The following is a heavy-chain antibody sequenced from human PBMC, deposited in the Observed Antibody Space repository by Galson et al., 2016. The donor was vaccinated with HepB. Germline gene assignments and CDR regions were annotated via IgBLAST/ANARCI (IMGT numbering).Heavy chain of an antibody. D-gene: IGHD2-2*01. Sequence: SCKASGDTFSNYAITWVRQAPGQGLEWMGRIVPFLGIAKYAQRFQDRVTITADKSTSTVFMEVNSLRSEDTAVYYCAGVDCSGNACYLNYWGQGTLVIVS. J-gene: IGHJ4*02. CDR1: GDTFSNYA. CDR3: AGVDCSGNACYLNY. V-gene: IGHV1-69*04. CDR2: IVPFLGIA.